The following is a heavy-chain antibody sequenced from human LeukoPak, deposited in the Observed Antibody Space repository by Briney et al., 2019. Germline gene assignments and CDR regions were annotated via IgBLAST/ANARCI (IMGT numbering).Heavy chain of an antibody. CDR3: AKDISRHCASTSCYPLH. J-gene: IGHJ4*02. V-gene: IGHV3-43*02. Sequence: PGGSLRLSCAASGFTFDNYAMNWVRQAPGKGLEWVSLISGDGGSTYYADSVKGRFTISRDNSKNSLYLQMNSLRTEDTAFYYCAKDISRHCASTSCYPLHWGQGTLVTVS. CDR2: ISGDGGST. D-gene: IGHD2-2*01. CDR1: GFTFDNYA.